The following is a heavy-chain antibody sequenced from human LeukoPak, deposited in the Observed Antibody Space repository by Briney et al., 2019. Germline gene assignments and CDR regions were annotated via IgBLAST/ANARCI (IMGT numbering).Heavy chain of an antibody. V-gene: IGHV3-20*04. Sequence: GGSLRLSCAASGFMFDVYGMSWVRQAPGKGLEWVSGINWTGGRTGYADSVKGRFTISRGNAKNSLYLQMNSLRAEDTALYYCARDYDYGDYPGYWGQGTLVTVSS. CDR2: INWTGGRT. J-gene: IGHJ4*02. CDR3: ARDYDYGDYPGY. CDR1: GFMFDVYG. D-gene: IGHD4-17*01.